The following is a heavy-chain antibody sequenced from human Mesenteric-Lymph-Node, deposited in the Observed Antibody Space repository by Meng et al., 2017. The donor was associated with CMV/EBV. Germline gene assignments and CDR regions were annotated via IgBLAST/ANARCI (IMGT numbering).Heavy chain of an antibody. J-gene: IGHJ4*02. CDR1: GGSISSYY. CDR3: ARSDPGYCSSTSCYTGYFDY. V-gene: IGHV4-59*08. D-gene: IGHD2-2*02. CDR2: IYYSGST. Sequence: SETLSLTCTVSGGSISSYYWSWIRQPPGKGLEWIGYIYYSGSTNYNPSLKSRVTISVDTSKSQFSLNLSSVTAADTAVYYCARSDPGYCSSTSCYTGYFDYWGQGTLVTVSS.